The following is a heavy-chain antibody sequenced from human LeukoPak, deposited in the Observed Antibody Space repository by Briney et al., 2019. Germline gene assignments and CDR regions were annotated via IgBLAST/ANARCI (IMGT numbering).Heavy chain of an antibody. Sequence: GGSLRLSCAASGFTVSSNYMSWVRQAPGKRLEWVSVIYSGGSTYYADPVKGRFTISRDNSKNTLYLQMNSLRAEDTAVYYCARSYYYDSSGYYHDAFDIWGQGTMVTVSS. CDR2: IYSGGST. J-gene: IGHJ3*02. CDR3: ARSYYYDSSGYYHDAFDI. V-gene: IGHV3-66*01. CDR1: GFTVSSNY. D-gene: IGHD3-22*01.